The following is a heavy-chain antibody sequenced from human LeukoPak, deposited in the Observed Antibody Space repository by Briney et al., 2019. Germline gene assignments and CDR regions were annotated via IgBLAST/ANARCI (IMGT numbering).Heavy chain of an antibody. CDR2: INPNSGGT. D-gene: IGHD3-22*01. CDR1: GYTFTGYY. J-gene: IGHJ4*02. CDR3: ARAYYYDNSGYYPIDY. Sequence: ASVKVSCKASGYTFTGYYMHWVRQAPGQGLEWMGWINPNSGGTNYAQKFQGRVTMTRDTSMNTAYMELSSLRSDDAAVYYCARAYYYDNSGYYPIDYWGQGTLVTVSS. V-gene: IGHV1-2*02.